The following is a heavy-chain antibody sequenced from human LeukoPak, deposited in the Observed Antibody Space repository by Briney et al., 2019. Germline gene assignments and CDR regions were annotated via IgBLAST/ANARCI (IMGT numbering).Heavy chain of an antibody. CDR1: GGSISSYY. D-gene: IGHD4-17*01. Sequence: PSETLSLTCTVSGGSISSYYWSWIRQPAGKGLEWIGRVYTSGSTNYNPSLKSRVTMSVDTSKNQFSLKLSSVTAADTAVYYCARGPTVTIAYYYYYMDVWGKGTTVTVSS. CDR2: VYTSGST. CDR3: ARGPTVTIAYYYYYMDV. J-gene: IGHJ6*03. V-gene: IGHV4-4*07.